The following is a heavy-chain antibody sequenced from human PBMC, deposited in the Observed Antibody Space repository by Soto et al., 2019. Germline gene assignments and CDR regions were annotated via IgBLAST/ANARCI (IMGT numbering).Heavy chain of an antibody. CDR2: VNQDGSEK. Sequence: GSVRLSCEASVFTFSNHWLTLVLHAPGKGREWVASVNQDGSEKYSVDSAKGRFTISRDNAKNSLYLQRNSLRVEDTALYYCERSFPLCRSYLDFWGQGAVVIV. V-gene: IGHV3-7*03. CDR3: ERSFPLCRSYLDF. CDR1: VFTFSNHW. J-gene: IGHJ4*02.